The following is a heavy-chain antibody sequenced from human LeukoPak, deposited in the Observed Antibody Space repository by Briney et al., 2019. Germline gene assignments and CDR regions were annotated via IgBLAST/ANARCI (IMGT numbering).Heavy chain of an antibody. CDR1: GGTFSSYA. CDR3: ARDILAYSNYVFNYYYYYMDV. V-gene: IGHV1-69*05. Sequence: SVKVSCKASGGTFSSYAISWVRQAPGQGLEWMGRIIPIFGTANYAQKFQGRVTITTDESTSTAYMELSSLRSEDTAVSYCARDILAYSNYVFNYYYYYMDVWGKGTTVTVSS. D-gene: IGHD4-11*01. CDR2: IIPIFGTA. J-gene: IGHJ6*03.